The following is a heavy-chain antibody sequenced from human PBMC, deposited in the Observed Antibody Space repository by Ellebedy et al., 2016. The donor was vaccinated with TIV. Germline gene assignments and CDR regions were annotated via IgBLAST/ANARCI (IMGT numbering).Heavy chain of an antibody. J-gene: IGHJ4*02. CDR1: GYTFTSYY. CDR3: ARISDYGSGSPYFDY. D-gene: IGHD3-10*01. Sequence: ASVKVSXXASGYTFTSYYMHWVRQAPGQGLEWMGIINPSGGSTSYAQKFQGRVTMTRDTSTSTVYMELSSLRSEDTAVYYCARISDYGSGSPYFDYWGQGTLVTVSS. V-gene: IGHV1-46*01. CDR2: INPSGGST.